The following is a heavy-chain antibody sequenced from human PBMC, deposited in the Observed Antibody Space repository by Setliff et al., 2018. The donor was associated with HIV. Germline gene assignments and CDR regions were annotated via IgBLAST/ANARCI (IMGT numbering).Heavy chain of an antibody. CDR3: ARAYSGYDFHYYYMDV. CDR2: IYYSGST. CDR1: GGSISSYY. Sequence: SETLSLTCTVSGGSISSYYWSWIRQPPGKGLEWIGYIYYSGSTNYNPSLKSRVTISVDTSKNQFSLKLSSVTAADTAVYYCARAYSGYDFHYYYMDVWGKGTTVTVSS. V-gene: IGHV4-59*01. D-gene: IGHD5-12*01. J-gene: IGHJ6*03.